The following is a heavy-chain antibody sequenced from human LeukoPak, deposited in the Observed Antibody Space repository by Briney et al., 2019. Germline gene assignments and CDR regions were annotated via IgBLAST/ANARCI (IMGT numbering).Heavy chain of an antibody. CDR2: IKPDGSGK. J-gene: IGHJ4*02. D-gene: IGHD6-19*01. V-gene: IGHV3-7*01. CDR1: GFAFSSYW. CDR3: SSQPAVLDLDC. Sequence: GGSLRLSCAASGFAFSSYWMTWVRQAPGKGLEWVANIKPDGSGKTYVDSVKGRFTISRDNAKNSLHLQMRGLRVEDTAVYYCSSQPAVLDLDCWGQGTLVTVSS.